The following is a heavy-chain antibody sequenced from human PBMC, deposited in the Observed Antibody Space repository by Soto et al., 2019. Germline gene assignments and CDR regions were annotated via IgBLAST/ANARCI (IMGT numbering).Heavy chain of an antibody. CDR3: ARYYDSSGYYWLDP. V-gene: IGHV1-18*04. D-gene: IGHD3-22*01. CDR1: GYNFTTYG. Sequence: ASVKVSCKASGYNFTTYGISWVRQAPGQGLEWMGWISAYNGNTNYGQKLQGRVTMTTDTSTSTAYMELRSLRSDDTAVYYCARYYDSSGYYWLDPWGQGTLVTVSS. J-gene: IGHJ5*02. CDR2: ISAYNGNT.